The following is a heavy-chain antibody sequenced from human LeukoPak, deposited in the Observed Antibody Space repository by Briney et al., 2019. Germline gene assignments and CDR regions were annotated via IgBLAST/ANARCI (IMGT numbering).Heavy chain of an antibody. Sequence: GSLRLSCVASGFTFKNCAMSWVRQAPGKGLEWVSGINYSGGHKYYADSVKGRFTISRDNAKNSLYLQMNSLRAEDTAVYYCARGKRELSEFDYWGQGTLVTVSS. CDR3: ARGKRELSEFDY. CDR1: GFTFKNCA. D-gene: IGHD1-26*01. J-gene: IGHJ4*02. CDR2: INYSGGHK. V-gene: IGHV3-21*01.